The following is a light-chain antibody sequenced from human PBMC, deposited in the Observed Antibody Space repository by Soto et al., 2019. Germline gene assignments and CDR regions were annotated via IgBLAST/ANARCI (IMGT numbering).Light chain of an antibody. J-gene: IGKJ4*01. V-gene: IGKV3-11*01. CDR1: QSVSSY. CDR2: NAS. CDR3: QQRSNWPLT. Sequence: EIVLTQSPAPLSLSPGERATLSGRASQSVSSYLAWYQQKPGQAPRLLIYNASNRATGIPARFSGSGSGTDFTLNISSLEPEDVAVYYCQQRSNWPLTFGGGTKVEIK.